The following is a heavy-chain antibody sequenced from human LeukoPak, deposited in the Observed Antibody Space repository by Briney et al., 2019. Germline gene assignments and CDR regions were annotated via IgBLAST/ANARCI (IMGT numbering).Heavy chain of an antibody. Sequence: ASVKVSCKASGYTFTGYYMHWVRQAPGQGLEWMGWISAYNGNTNYAQKLQGRVTMTTDTSTSTAYMELRSLRSDDTAVYYCARAKSPNYYAQDDIWGQGTMVTVSS. V-gene: IGHV1-18*04. CDR3: ARAKSPNYYAQDDI. D-gene: IGHD3-10*01. J-gene: IGHJ3*02. CDR1: GYTFTGYY. CDR2: ISAYNGNT.